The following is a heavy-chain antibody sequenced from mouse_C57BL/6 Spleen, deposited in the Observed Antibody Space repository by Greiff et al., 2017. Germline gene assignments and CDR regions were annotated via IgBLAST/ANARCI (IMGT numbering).Heavy chain of an antibody. CDR2: ISSGSSTI. CDR3: ARGYYGSRRFAD. CDR1: GFTFSDYG. J-gene: IGHJ3*01. Sequence: EVQLVESGGGLVKPGGSLKLSCAASGFTFSDYGMHWVRQAPEKGLEWVAYISSGSSTIYYADTVKGRFTISRDNAKNTLFLQMTSLRSEDTAMYYCARGYYGSRRFADWGQGTLVTVSA. D-gene: IGHD1-1*01. V-gene: IGHV5-17*01.